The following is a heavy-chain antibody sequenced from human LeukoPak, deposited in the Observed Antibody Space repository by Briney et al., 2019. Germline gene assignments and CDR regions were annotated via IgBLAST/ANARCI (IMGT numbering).Heavy chain of an antibody. J-gene: IGHJ6*02. CDR2: INSDGSST. Sequence: GGSLRLSCAASGFTFSSHWMHWVRQAPGKGLVWVSRINSDGSSTSYADSVKGRFTISRDNAKNTLYLQMNSLRAEDTAVYYCASGYEAYYYYYGMDVWGQGTTVTVSS. D-gene: IGHD5-12*01. CDR1: GFTFSSHW. CDR3: ASGYEAYYYYYGMDV. V-gene: IGHV3-74*01.